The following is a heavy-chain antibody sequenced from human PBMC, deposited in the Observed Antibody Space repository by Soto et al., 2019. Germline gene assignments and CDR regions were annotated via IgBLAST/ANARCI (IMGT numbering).Heavy chain of an antibody. Sequence: GGSLRLSCAASGFTFSSYAMSWVRQAPGKGLEWVSAISGSGGSTYYADSVKGRFTISRDNSKNTLYLQMNSLRAEDTAVYYCAKAWSSGWSALLDGMDVWGQGTTVTVSS. CDR3: AKAWSSGWSALLDGMDV. V-gene: IGHV3-23*01. CDR1: GFTFSSYA. CDR2: ISGSGGST. J-gene: IGHJ6*02. D-gene: IGHD6-19*01.